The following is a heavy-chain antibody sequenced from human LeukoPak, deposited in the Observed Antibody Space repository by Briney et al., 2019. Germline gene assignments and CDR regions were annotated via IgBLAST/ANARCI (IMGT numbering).Heavy chain of an antibody. J-gene: IGHJ4*02. CDR2: ISGSGGST. CDR3: AKGLAGRFDY. D-gene: IGHD6-19*01. CDR1: LFTFGSYG. V-gene: IGHV3-23*01. Sequence: PGRSLRLSCAASLFTFGSYGMSGVRQAPGEGLEWVSAISGSGGSTYYADSVKGRFTISRDNSKNTLYLQMNSLRAEDTAVYYCAKGLAGRFDYWGQGTLVTVSS.